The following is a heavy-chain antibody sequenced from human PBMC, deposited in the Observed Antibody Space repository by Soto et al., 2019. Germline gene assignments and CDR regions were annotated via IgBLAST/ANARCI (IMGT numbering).Heavy chain of an antibody. J-gene: IGHJ4*02. CDR2: ISSTSSYI. Sequence: EVQLVESGGGLVKPGGSLRLSCAASGFTFSSYTMNWVRQAPGKGLEWVSSISSTSSYIYYADSVKGRFTISRDNAKNSLYLQMNSLRAEDTAVYYCARVLYYDGSGYNFWGQGTLVTVSS. D-gene: IGHD3-22*01. CDR1: GFTFSSYT. V-gene: IGHV3-21*01. CDR3: ARVLYYDGSGYNF.